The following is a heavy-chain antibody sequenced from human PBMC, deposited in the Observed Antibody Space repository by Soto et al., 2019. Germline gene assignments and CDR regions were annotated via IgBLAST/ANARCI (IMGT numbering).Heavy chain of an antibody. CDR3: ARQRTDWWPRDAFDI. J-gene: IGHJ3*02. CDR1: GYSFTSYW. CDR2: IYPGDSDT. V-gene: IGHV5-51*01. Sequence: GESLKISCKGSGYSFTSYWIGWVRQMPGKGLEWMGIIYPGDSDTRYSPSFQGQVTISADKSISTAYLQWSSLKASDTAMYYCARQRTDWWPRDAFDIWGQGTMVTVS. D-gene: IGHD2-15*01.